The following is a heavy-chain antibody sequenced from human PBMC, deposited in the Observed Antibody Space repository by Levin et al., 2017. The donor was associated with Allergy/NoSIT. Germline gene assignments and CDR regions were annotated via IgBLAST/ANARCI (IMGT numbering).Heavy chain of an antibody. CDR1: GFTFRNYG. CDR3: ARGPLGVGRWYFDL. D-gene: IGHD3-16*01. J-gene: IGHJ2*01. Sequence: GGSLRLSCAASGFTFRNYGMHWVRQAPGKGLEWVAVIWFDGSNKYYADSVKGRFTISRGNSKNTLYLQMNSLRAEDTSMYYCARGPLGVGRWYFDLWGRGMLVTVSS. CDR2: IWFDGSNK. V-gene: IGHV3-33*01.